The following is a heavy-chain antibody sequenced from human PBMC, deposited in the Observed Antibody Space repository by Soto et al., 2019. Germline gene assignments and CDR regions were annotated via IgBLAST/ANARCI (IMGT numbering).Heavy chain of an antibody. V-gene: IGHV1-46*02. J-gene: IGHJ4*02. Sequence: QVQLVQSGAEVRKPGASVKVSCKPSGYTFNTYYLHWLRQAPGQALEWMGVIHPSGGGTTYAQKFLGGVTVTRVTSTTTVFMELSSLRSDDTAVYYCARGGHIAVVTASFDNWGQGTLVTVSS. D-gene: IGHD2-21*02. CDR2: IHPSGGGT. CDR3: ARGGHIAVVTASFDN. CDR1: GYTFNTYY.